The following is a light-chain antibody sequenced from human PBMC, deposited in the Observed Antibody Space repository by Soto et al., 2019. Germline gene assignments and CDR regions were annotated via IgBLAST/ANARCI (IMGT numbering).Light chain of an antibody. J-gene: IGLJ2*01. Sequence: QSVLTQPPSASGTPGQRVTIACSGSSSNIGSKSVNWYQQLPGTAPKLLMYSSNQRPSGVPDRFSGSKSGTSASLAISGLQSEDDADYYCAAWDDSLNGVVFGGGTKLTVL. CDR1: SSNIGSKS. V-gene: IGLV1-44*01. CDR3: AAWDDSLNGVV. CDR2: SSN.